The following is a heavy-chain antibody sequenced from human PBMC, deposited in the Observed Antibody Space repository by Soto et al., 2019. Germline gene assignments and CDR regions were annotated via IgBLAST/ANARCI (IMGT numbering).Heavy chain of an antibody. CDR3: ARAQSSSWYEFYYYGMDV. CDR1: GFTFSSYS. V-gene: IGHV3-21*01. CDR2: ISSSSSYI. J-gene: IGHJ6*01. D-gene: IGHD6-13*01. Sequence: GGSLRLSCAASGFTFSSYSMNWVRQAPGKGLEWVSSISSSSSYIYYADSVKGRFTISRDNAENSLYLQMNSLRAEDTAVYYCARAQSSSWYEFYYYGMDVWGQGITVTVSS.